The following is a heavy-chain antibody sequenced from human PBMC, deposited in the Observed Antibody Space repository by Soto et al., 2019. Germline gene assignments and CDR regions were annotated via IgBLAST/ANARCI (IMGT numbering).Heavy chain of an antibody. D-gene: IGHD6-6*01. J-gene: IGHJ6*02. Sequence: KTSETLSLTCTVSGGTISSSSYYWGWIRQPPGKGLEWIGSNYYSGSTYYNPSLKSRVTISVDTSKNQFSLKLSSVTAADTAVYYCARLYSSSSFGAPRPYYYYYGIDVWGQGTTVTVSS. CDR3: ARLYSSSSFGAPRPYYYYYGIDV. CDR1: GGTISSSSYY. V-gene: IGHV4-39*01. CDR2: NYYSGST.